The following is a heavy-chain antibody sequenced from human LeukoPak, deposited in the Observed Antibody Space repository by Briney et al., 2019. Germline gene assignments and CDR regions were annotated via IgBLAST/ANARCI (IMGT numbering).Heavy chain of an antibody. CDR1: GFTFSSYS. J-gene: IGHJ3*02. CDR3: ARERIAARVDAFDI. CDR2: IWYDGSNK. Sequence: GGSLRLSCAASGFTFSSYSMNWVRQAPGKGLEWVAVIWYDGSNKYYADSVKGRFTISRDNSKNTLYLQMNSLRAEDTAVYYCARERIAARVDAFDIWGQGTMVTVSS. D-gene: IGHD6-6*01. V-gene: IGHV3-33*08.